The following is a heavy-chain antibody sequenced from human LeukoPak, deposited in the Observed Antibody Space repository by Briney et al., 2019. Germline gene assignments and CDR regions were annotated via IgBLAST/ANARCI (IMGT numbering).Heavy chain of an antibody. CDR3: ARDPPFGIAAANDAFDI. Sequence: PSETLSLTCTVSGGSISSSSYYWGWIRQPPGKGLEWIGSIYYSGSTYYNPSLKSRVTISVDTSKNQFSLKLSSVTAADTAVYYCARDPPFGIAAANDAFDIWGQGTMVTVSS. CDR2: IYYSGST. D-gene: IGHD6-13*01. J-gene: IGHJ3*02. V-gene: IGHV4-39*07. CDR1: GGSISSSSYY.